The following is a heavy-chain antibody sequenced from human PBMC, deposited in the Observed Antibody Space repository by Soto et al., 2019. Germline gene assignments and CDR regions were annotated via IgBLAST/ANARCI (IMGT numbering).Heavy chain of an antibody. CDR1: GFSLSNARMG. CDR2: IFSNDEK. Sequence: SGPTLVNPTETLTLTCTVSGFSLSNARMGVSWIRQPPGKALEWLAHIFSNDEKSYSTSLKSRLTISKDTSKSQVVLTMTNMDPVDTATYYCARILIAAAGFIDYWGQGTLVTVSS. J-gene: IGHJ4*02. V-gene: IGHV2-26*01. CDR3: ARILIAAAGFIDY. D-gene: IGHD6-13*01.